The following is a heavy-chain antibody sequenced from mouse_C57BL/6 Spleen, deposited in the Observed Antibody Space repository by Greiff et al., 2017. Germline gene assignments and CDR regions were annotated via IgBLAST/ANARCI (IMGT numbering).Heavy chain of an antibody. Sequence: VQLQQPGAELVRPGSSVKLSCKASGYTFTSYWMHWVKQRPIQGLEWIGNIDPSDSETHYNQKFKDKATLTVDKSSSTAYMQLSSLTSEDSAVYYCARGYYYSNYVGYFDVWGTGTTVTVSS. D-gene: IGHD2-5*01. CDR1: GYTFTSYW. CDR2: IDPSDSET. J-gene: IGHJ1*03. CDR3: ARGYYYSNYVGYFDV. V-gene: IGHV1-52*01.